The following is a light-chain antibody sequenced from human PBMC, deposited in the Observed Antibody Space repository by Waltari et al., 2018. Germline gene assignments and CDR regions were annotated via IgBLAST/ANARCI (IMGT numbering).Light chain of an antibody. CDR1: PSPSMNFNNKDY. Sequence: IVMTQSPDSLAVSLGEPAPIHCQSSPSPSMNFNNKDYLVWYQQKPGKPPKLLLYWASTRESGVPDRFSGSGSGTDFTLTISSLQAEDVAVYYCQHYYNVPRTFGQGTSVEIK. CDR2: WAS. CDR3: QHYYNVPRT. V-gene: IGKV4-1*01. J-gene: IGKJ1*01.